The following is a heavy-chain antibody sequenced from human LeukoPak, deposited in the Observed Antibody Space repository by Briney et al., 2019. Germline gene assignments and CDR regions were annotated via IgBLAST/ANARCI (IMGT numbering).Heavy chain of an antibody. J-gene: IGHJ4*02. D-gene: IGHD1-26*01. Sequence: GGSLRLSCAASGFTVNNYYMTWVRQAPGKGLECVSILYSGGMTYYADSVKGRFTISTDTSKNTVNLQMDSLRAEDTAIYYCARMFGGNYYGYYFDYWGQGSMLTVSS. CDR1: GFTVNNYY. CDR2: LYSGGMT. CDR3: ARMFGGNYYGYYFDY. V-gene: IGHV3-53*01.